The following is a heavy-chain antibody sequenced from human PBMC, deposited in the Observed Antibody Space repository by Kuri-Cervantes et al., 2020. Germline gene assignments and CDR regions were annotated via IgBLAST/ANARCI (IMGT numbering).Heavy chain of an antibody. D-gene: IGHD3-22*01. Sequence: GESLKISCVGSGFTFSSYAMNWVRQAPGKGLEWVSDISNSGGSTHYADSVKGRFTISRDNSKNTLFLQMNSLRAEDTAVYYCAKHNSHFYDSSGYYSYFQHWGQGTLVTVSS. V-gene: IGHV3-23*01. J-gene: IGHJ1*01. CDR1: GFTFSSYA. CDR3: AKHNSHFYDSSGYYSYFQH. CDR2: ISNSGGST.